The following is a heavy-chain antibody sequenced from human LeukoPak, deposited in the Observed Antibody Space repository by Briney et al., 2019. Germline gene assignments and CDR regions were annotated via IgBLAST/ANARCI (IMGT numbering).Heavy chain of an antibody. J-gene: IGHJ3*02. CDR1: GGSFSGYY. D-gene: IGHD6-25*01. V-gene: IGHV4-34*01. CDR2: INHSGST. Sequence: SETLSLTCAVYGGSFSGYYWSWVRQPPGRGLEWIGEINHSGSTNYNPSLKSRVTISVDTSKNPFTLKLSSVTAADTAVYYCARGLGLSSDDAFDIWGQGTMVTVSS. CDR3: ARGLGLSSDDAFDI.